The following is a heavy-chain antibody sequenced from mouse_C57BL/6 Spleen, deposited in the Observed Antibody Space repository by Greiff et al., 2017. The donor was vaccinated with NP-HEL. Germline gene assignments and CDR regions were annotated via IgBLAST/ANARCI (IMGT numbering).Heavy chain of an antibody. Sequence: VQLQQSGPELVKPGASVKISCKASGYAFSSSWMNWVKQRPGKGLEWIGRIYPGDGDTNYNGKFKGKATLTADKSSSTAYMQLSSLTSEDSAVYFCSGYFYFDYWGQGTTLTVSS. CDR1: GYAFSSSW. D-gene: IGHD2-3*01. J-gene: IGHJ2*01. CDR2: IYPGDGDT. V-gene: IGHV1-82*01. CDR3: SGYFYFDY.